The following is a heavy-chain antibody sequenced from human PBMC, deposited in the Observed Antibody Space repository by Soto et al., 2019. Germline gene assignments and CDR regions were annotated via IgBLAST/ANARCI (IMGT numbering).Heavy chain of an antibody. J-gene: IGHJ5*02. CDR2: IWYDGTTT. CDR3: ASKVGSSGSSRWFAT. D-gene: IGHD3-10*01. Sequence: QVQLVESGGGVVQPGRSLTLSCVASGFTLSNYGMHWVRQAPGKGLEWVAVIWYDGTTTYSADSVKGRFSISRDNSKNALILQLSSLRAEDTAVYYCASKVGSSGSSRWFATGGQGTLGTVSS. CDR1: GFTLSNYG. V-gene: IGHV3-33*03.